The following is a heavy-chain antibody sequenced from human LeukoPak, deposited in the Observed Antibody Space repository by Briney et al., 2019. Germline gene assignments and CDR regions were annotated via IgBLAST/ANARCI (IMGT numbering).Heavy chain of an antibody. Sequence: GGALKLSCTASGFTFSSYAMSWVRQAPGKGLEWVAATSGSGGSTYYADSVKGRFTITRDNSKNTLYLQMNSLRAEDTAVYYCAKNTFDYWGQGTLVTVSS. CDR1: GFTFSSYA. CDR3: AKNTFDY. J-gene: IGHJ4*02. V-gene: IGHV3-23*01. CDR2: TSGSGGST.